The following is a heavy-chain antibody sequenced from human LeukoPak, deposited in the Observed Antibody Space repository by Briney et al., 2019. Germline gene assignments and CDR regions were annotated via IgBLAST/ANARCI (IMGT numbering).Heavy chain of an antibody. CDR3: ARERSTAINGDFEYFQH. CDR2: INPNSGDT. Sequence: ASVKLSCTASGYTFTGYYMHWVRQAPGQGLEWMGWINPNSGDTKYAQKFQGRVTVTRDTSISTAYMELSRLRSDDTAVYYCARERSTAINGDFEYFQHWGQGTLVTVSS. CDR1: GYTFTGYY. V-gene: IGHV1-2*02. D-gene: IGHD2-21*02. J-gene: IGHJ1*01.